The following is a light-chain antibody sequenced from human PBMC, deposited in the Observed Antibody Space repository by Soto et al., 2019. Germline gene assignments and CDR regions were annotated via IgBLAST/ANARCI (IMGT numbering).Light chain of an antibody. Sequence: DIQMTQSPSSLSASVGDRVTITCRASQSISSDLNWYQQKPGKAPKLLIYAASSLQSGVPSRFSGSGSGTDFTLTISILQPEDFATYYCQQSYSTPWTFGQGTKVEIK. CDR3: QQSYSTPWT. CDR2: AAS. V-gene: IGKV1-39*01. J-gene: IGKJ1*01. CDR1: QSISSD.